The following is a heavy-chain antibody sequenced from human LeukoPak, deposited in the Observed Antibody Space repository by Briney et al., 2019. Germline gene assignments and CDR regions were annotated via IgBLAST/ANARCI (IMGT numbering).Heavy chain of an antibody. Sequence: ASVKVSCKASGYTFTSYAMNWVRQAPGQGLEWMGWINTNTGNPTYAQGFTGRFVFSLDTSVSTAYLQISSLKAEDTAVYYCARPLDWLPYDAFDIWGQGTMVTVSS. J-gene: IGHJ3*02. CDR3: ARPLDWLPYDAFDI. CDR1: GYTFTSYA. V-gene: IGHV7-4-1*02. CDR2: INTNTGNP. D-gene: IGHD3-9*01.